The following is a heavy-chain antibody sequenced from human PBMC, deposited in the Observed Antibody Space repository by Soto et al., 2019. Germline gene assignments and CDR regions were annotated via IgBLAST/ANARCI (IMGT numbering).Heavy chain of an antibody. J-gene: IGHJ6*02. CDR1: GFTFSDYY. V-gene: IGHV3-11*01. Sequence: GGSLRLSCAASGFTFSDYYMSWVRQAPGKGLEWVSYISSSGSTIYYADSVKGRFTISRDNAKNSLYLQMNSLRAEDTAVYYCATVSYYYGSWIFRYYYYGMDVSGQGTTVT. CDR3: ATVSYYYGSWIFRYYYYGMDV. D-gene: IGHD3-10*01. CDR2: ISSSGSTI.